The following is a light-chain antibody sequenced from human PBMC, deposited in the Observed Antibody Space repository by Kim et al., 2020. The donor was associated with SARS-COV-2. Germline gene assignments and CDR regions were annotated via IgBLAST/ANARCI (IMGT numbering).Light chain of an antibody. CDR3: QVWDTDSNHLYV. Sequence: PGKTAIINSDGNKIGRKSVQWSQQEAGQAPVVVINYDNVRPSGIPERFSGSNSGKTASLIISRVEAGDEADYYCQVWDTDSNHLYVFGTGTKVTVL. CDR2: YDN. J-gene: IGLJ1*01. V-gene: IGLV3-21*04. CDR1: KIGRKS.